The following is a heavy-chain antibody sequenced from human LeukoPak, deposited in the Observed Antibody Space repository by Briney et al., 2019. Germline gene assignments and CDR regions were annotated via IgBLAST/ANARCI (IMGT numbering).Heavy chain of an antibody. V-gene: IGHV3-73*01. D-gene: IGHD4-17*01. CDR1: GFTFSGSA. J-gene: IGHJ6*03. CDR2: IRSKANSYAT. CDR3: TRQIGDYVYYYYMDV. Sequence: GGSLRLSCAASGFTFSGSAMHWVRQASGKGLEWVGRIRSKANSYATAYAASVKGRFTISRDDSKNTAYLQMNSLKTEDTAVYYCTRQIGDYVYYYYMDVWGKGTTVTVSS.